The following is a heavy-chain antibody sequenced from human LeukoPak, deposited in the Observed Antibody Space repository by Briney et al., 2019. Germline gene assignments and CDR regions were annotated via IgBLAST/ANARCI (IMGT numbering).Heavy chain of an antibody. V-gene: IGHV1-18*01. CDR1: GYTFTSYG. D-gene: IGHD4-11*01. J-gene: IGHJ4*02. CDR2: ISAYNGNT. Sequence: ASVKVSCKASGYTFTSYGISWVRQAPGQGLEWMGWISAYNGNTNYAQKLQGRVTMTTDTSTSTAYMELSSLRSEDTAVYYCARDFDYLQRIDYWGQGTLVTVSS. CDR3: ARDFDYLQRIDY.